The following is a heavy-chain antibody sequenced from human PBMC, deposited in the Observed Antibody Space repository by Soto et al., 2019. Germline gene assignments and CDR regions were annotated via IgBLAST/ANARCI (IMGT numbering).Heavy chain of an antibody. D-gene: IGHD6-19*01. CDR3: ARETGMRSSGWSYYFDF. CDR1: GFTLSSYS. Sequence: EVQLVESGGGLVQPGGSLRLSCAASGFTLSSYSMHWVRQAPGKGLEWVSYISGSGGTIYYADSVKGRFTISRANAKNSLSVQMNSLRDEDTAVYFCARETGMRSSGWSYYFDFWVQGTRVTVSS. CDR2: ISGSGGTI. V-gene: IGHV3-48*02. J-gene: IGHJ4*02.